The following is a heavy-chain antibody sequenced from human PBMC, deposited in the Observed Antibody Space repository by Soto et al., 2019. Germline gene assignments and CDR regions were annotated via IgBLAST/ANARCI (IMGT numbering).Heavy chain of an antibody. Sequence: GGSLRLSCAASGFTFSSYGMHWVRQAPGKGLEWVAVISYDGSNKYYADSVKGRFTISRDNSKNTLYLQMNSLRAEDTAVYYCAKWHWNDFADIWGQGTMVTVSS. CDR3: AKWHWNDFADI. J-gene: IGHJ3*02. V-gene: IGHV3-30*18. D-gene: IGHD1-1*01. CDR2: ISYDGSNK. CDR1: GFTFSSYG.